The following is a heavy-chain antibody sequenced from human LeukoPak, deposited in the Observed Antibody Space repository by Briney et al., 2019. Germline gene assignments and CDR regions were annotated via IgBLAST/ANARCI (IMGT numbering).Heavy chain of an antibody. CDR3: ATYGRNGYNCILDY. D-gene: IGHD5-24*01. V-gene: IGHV3-43*02. J-gene: IGHJ4*02. CDR2: ISGDGGST. Sequence: GGSLRLSCAASGFTFDDYAMHWVRQAPGKGLEWVSLISGDGGSTYYADSVKGRFTISRDNSKNSLYLQMNSLRTEDTALYYCATYGRNGYNCILDYWGQGTLVTVSS. CDR1: GFTFDDYA.